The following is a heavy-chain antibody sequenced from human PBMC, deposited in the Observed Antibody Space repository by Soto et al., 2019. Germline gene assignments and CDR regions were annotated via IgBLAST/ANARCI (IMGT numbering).Heavy chain of an antibody. CDR2: IWYDGSNK. V-gene: IGHV3-33*01. CDR3: ARGVGYYDRSAWFDP. Sequence: QVQLVESGGGVVQPGRSLRLSCAASGFTFSSYGMHWVRQAPGKGLEWVAVIWYDGSNKYYADSVKGRFTISRDNSKNTLYLQMNSLRAEDTAVYYCARGVGYYDRSAWFDPWGQGTLVTVSS. D-gene: IGHD3-22*01. J-gene: IGHJ5*02. CDR1: GFTFSSYG.